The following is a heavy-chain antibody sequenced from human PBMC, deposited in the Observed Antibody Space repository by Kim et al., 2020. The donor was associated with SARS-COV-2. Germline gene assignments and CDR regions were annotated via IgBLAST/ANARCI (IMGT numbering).Heavy chain of an antibody. D-gene: IGHD2-15*01. V-gene: IGHV1-69*04. CDR3: ASRSKETVVVDATNTYYYYYYDMDV. CDR1: GGTFSSYA. J-gene: IGHJ6*02. CDR2: IIPILGIA. Sequence: SVKVSCKASGGTFSSYAISWVRQAPGQGLEWMGRIIPILGIANYAQKFQGRVTITADKSTSTAYMELSSLRSEDTAVYYCASRSKETVVVDATNTYYYYYYDMDVWGQGNTVTVSS.